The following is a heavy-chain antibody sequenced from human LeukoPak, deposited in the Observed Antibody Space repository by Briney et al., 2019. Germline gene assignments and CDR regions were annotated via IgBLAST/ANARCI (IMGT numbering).Heavy chain of an antibody. CDR3: ARSAVRTAMANDAFDI. Sequence: SQTLSLTCAISGDSVSSNSAAWNWIRQSPSRGLEWLGRTYYRSKWYNDYAVSVKSRITINPDTSKNQFSLQLSSVTPEDTAVYYCARSAVRTAMANDAFDIWGQGTMVTVSS. CDR1: GDSVSSNSAA. V-gene: IGHV6-1*01. J-gene: IGHJ3*02. CDR2: TYYRSKWYN. D-gene: IGHD5-18*01.